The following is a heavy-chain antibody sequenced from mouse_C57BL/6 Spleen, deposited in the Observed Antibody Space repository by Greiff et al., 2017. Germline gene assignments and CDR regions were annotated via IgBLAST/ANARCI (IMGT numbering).Heavy chain of an antibody. CDR1: GYTFPSYW. CDR3: ASVATVVATHFDD. D-gene: IGHD1-1*01. CDR2: INPSNGGT. J-gene: IGHJ2*01. V-gene: IGHV1-53*01. Sequence: VQLQQPGTELVKPGASVKLSCKASGYTFPSYWMHWVKQRPGQGLEWIGNINPSNGGTNYNEKFKSKATLTVDKSSSTAYMQLSSLTSEDAAVYYGASVATVVATHFDDWGQGTTLTVSS.